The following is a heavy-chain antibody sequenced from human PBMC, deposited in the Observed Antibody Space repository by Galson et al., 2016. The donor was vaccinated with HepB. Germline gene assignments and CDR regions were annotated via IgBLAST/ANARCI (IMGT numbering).Heavy chain of an antibody. CDR2: IKQDGSKK. V-gene: IGHV3-7*01. CDR3: ANLRTTVLTAGFDP. CDR1: GFTFRDYW. D-gene: IGHD4-23*01. J-gene: IGHJ5*02. Sequence: SLRLSCAASGFTFRDYWMQWVRQAPGKGLEWVANIKQDGSKKYYVDSVEGRFTISRDDAKNSVHLQMNSLRPEDTAVYYCANLRTTVLTAGFDPWGQGTLVTVSS.